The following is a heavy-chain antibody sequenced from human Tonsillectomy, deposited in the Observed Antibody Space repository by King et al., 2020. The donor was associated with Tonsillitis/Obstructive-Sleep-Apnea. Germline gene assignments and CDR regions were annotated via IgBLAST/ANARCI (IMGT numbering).Heavy chain of an antibody. CDR3: ARDIGGNGGYYYYYMDV. V-gene: IGHV3-48*02. CDR2: ISSSSSTI. D-gene: IGHD3-16*01. J-gene: IGHJ6*03. Sequence: EVQLVESGGGLVQPGGSLRLSCAASGFTFSSYSMNWVRQAPGEGLEWVSYISSSSSTIYYAESVKGRFTISTDNAKNSMYLQMNSLRDEDTAVYYCARDIGGNGGYYYYYMDVWGKGTTVTVSS. CDR1: GFTFSSYS.